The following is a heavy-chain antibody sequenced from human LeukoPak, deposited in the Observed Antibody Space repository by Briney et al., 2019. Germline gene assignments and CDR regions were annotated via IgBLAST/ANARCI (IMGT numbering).Heavy chain of an antibody. V-gene: IGHV4-59*12. CDR1: GGSISSYY. CDR2: IYYSGST. CDR3: ARGGYDLLTYYFDY. J-gene: IGHJ4*02. D-gene: IGHD5-12*01. Sequence: PSETLSLTCTVSGGSISSYYWSWIRQPPGKGLEWIGYIYYSGSTNYNPSLMSRVTISVDTSKNQFSLKLSSVTAADTAVYYCARGGYDLLTYYFDYWGQGTLVTVSS.